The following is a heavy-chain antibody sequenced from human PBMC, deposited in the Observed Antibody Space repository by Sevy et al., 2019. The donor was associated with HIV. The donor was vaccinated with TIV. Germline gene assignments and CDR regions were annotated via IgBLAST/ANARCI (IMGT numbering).Heavy chain of an antibody. J-gene: IGHJ6*02. Sequence: GGSLRLACIGSGFSFSYYGIHWVRQAPGKGLDWVALISHDGINEYYADSVKGRFTISRDNSKNTVYLEMNSLRNEDTAIYFCANAYSGSYSHSYLYALDVWGQGTTVTVSS. CDR1: GFSFSYYG. CDR3: ANAYSGSYSHSYLYALDV. CDR2: ISHDGINE. D-gene: IGHD1-26*01. V-gene: IGHV3-30*18.